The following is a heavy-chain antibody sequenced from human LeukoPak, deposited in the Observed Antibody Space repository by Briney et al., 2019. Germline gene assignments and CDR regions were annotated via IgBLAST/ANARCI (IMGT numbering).Heavy chain of an antibody. CDR3: ASISEVWSGYYTVHFDY. CDR1: GYTFTDYY. V-gene: IGHV1-2*02. CDR2: INPYSGDT. D-gene: IGHD3-3*01. Sequence: ASVKVSCKASGYTFTDYYIHWVRQAPGQGLEWMGRINPYSGDTNYAQKFQGRVTMTRDTSISTAYMELSRLRSDDTAVYYCASISEVWSGYYTVHFDYWGQGTLVTVSS. J-gene: IGHJ4*02.